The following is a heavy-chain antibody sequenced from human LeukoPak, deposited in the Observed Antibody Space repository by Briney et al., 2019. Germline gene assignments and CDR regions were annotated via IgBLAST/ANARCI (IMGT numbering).Heavy chain of an antibody. CDR3: ARSLGPHPTLYSFDY. Sequence: SVKVSCKASGGTFSSYAISWVRQAPGQGLEWMGGIIPIFGTANYAQKFQGRVTITADEPTSTAYMELSSLRSEDTAVYYCARSLGPHPTLYSFDYWGQGTLVTVSS. J-gene: IGHJ4*02. CDR1: GGTFSSYA. V-gene: IGHV1-69*13. CDR2: IIPIFGTA. D-gene: IGHD2-15*01.